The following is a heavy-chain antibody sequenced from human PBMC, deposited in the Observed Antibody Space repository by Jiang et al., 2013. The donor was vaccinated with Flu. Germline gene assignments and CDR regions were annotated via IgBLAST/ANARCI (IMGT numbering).Heavy chain of an antibody. CDR3: ARDTVSFPRVFDS. CDR1: GDSVDSGFYF. V-gene: IGHV4-39*07. Sequence: GSGLVKPSGTLSLTCTVSGDSVDSGFYFWGWIRQPPGKALEWIGTVYYSGTTYYNPSLKSRVTISLDTSKTHLSLKLSSATAADTAIYYCARDTVSFPRVFDSWGQGTLVTVSS. J-gene: IGHJ4*02. CDR2: VYYSGTT. D-gene: IGHD4-17*01.